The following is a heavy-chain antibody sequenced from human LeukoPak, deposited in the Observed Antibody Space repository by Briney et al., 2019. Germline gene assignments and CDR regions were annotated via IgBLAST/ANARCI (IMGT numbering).Heavy chain of an antibody. CDR3: ARTYDFGRGPPGDAFDN. J-gene: IGHJ3*02. CDR2: IKQDGSET. Sequence: GGSLRLSCAASGFTFRSYWMTCVRQYPGKGGEGVANIKQDGSETYYADSVKGRFTISRDDARESVFLQMDGLRVDDTAVYYCARTYDFGRGPPGDAFDNWGPGTWVIVSA. CDR1: GFTFRSYW. V-gene: IGHV3-7*01. D-gene: IGHD3-3*01.